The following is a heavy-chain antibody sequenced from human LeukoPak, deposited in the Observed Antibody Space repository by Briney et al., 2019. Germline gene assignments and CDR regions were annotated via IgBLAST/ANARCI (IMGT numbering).Heavy chain of an antibody. CDR3: ARGSYYYDSSGYSDY. J-gene: IGHJ4*02. CDR1: GGSISSGSYY. CDR2: IYTSGST. Sequence: PSETLSLTCTVSGGSISSGSYYWSWIRQPAGKGLEWIGRIYTSGSTNYNPSLKSRVTISVDTSKNQFSLKLSSVTAADTAVYYCARGSYYYDSSGYSDYWRQGTLVTVSS. V-gene: IGHV4-61*02. D-gene: IGHD3-22*01.